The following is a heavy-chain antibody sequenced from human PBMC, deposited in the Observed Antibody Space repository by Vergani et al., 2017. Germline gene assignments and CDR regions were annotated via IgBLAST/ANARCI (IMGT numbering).Heavy chain of an antibody. Sequence: EVQLVESGGGLVQPGGSLRLSCAASGFTFSSYWMSWVRQAPGTGLEGVANIKQGGSEKYYVDSGKGRCTIARDNAKNSLYLQMNSLRAEDTAVYYCARDQKVPDAKYYYYYYMDVWGKGTTVTVSS. J-gene: IGHJ6*03. CDR1: GFTFSSYW. CDR3: ARDQKVPDAKYYYYYYMDV. CDR2: IKQGGSEK. D-gene: IGHD2-2*01. V-gene: IGHV3-7*03.